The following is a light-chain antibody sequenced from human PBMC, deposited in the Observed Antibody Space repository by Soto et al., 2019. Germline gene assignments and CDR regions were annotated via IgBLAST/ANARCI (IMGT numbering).Light chain of an antibody. CDR1: QSISSF. CDR2: DAS. V-gene: IGKV1-5*01. CDR3: QQYNIYWT. Sequence: DIQMTQYPSTLSASVGDRVTITCRASQSISSFLAWYQQKPGKAPKLLIYDASSLESGVPSRFSGSGSGTEFTLTISSLQPDDFATYYCQQYNIYWTFGQGTKVDI. J-gene: IGKJ1*01.